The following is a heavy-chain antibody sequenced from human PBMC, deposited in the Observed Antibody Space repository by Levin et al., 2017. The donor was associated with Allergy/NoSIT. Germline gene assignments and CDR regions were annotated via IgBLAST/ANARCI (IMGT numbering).Heavy chain of an antibody. V-gene: IGHV3-74*01. Sequence: GESLKISCAASGFTFNTYWMHWVRQAPGKGLVWVSQINNDGSTTNYADSVKGRFTISRDNAKNTVYLQMTSLRAEDTAVYYCVRDDAAAPDLFDYWGQGALVTVSS. CDR2: INNDGSTT. J-gene: IGHJ4*02. D-gene: IGHD6-13*01. CDR3: VRDDAAAPDLFDY. CDR1: GFTFNTYW.